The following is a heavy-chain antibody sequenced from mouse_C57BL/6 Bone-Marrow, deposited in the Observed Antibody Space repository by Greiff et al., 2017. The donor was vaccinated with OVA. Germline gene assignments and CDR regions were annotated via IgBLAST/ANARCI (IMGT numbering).Heavy chain of an antibody. Sequence: QVQLQQPGAELVKPGASVKLSCKASGYTFTSYWMHWVKQRPGQGLEWIGMIHPNSGSTNYNEKFKSKATLTVDKSSSTAYMQLSSLTSEDSAVYYCARGDGNYGYFDVWGTGTTVTVSS. V-gene: IGHV1-64*01. D-gene: IGHD2-1*01. J-gene: IGHJ1*03. CDR2: IHPNSGST. CDR1: GYTFTSYW. CDR3: ARGDGNYGYFDV.